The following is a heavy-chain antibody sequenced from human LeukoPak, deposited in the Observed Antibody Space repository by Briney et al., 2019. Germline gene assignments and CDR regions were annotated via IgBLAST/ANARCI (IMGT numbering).Heavy chain of an antibody. Sequence: PSQTLSLTCTVSGGSISSGGYYWSWIRQHPGKGLEWIGYIYYSGSTYYNPSLKSRVTISVDTSKNQFSLKLSSVTAADTAVYHCARGQRTEKKYSYVGFDYWGQGTLVTVSS. CDR2: IYYSGST. CDR1: GGSISSGGYY. CDR3: ARGQRTEKKYSYVGFDY. J-gene: IGHJ4*02. V-gene: IGHV4-31*03. D-gene: IGHD5-18*01.